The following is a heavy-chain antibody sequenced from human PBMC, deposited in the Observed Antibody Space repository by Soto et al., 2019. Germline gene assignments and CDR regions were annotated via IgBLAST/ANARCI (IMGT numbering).Heavy chain of an antibody. CDR1: GGSFSGYY. V-gene: IGHV4-34*01. CDR3: ASGYSGYDWDLDY. CDR2: INHSGST. Sequence: SETLSLTCAVYGGSFSGYYWSWIRQPPGKGLEWIGEINHSGSTNYNPSLKSRVTISVDTSKNQFSLKLSSVTAADTAVYSCASGYSGYDWDLDYWGQGTLVTVS. D-gene: IGHD5-12*01. J-gene: IGHJ4*02.